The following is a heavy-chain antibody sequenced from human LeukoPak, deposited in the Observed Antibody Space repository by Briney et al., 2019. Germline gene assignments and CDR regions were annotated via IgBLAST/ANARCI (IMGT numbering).Heavy chain of an antibody. V-gene: IGHV4-59*01. CDR1: GRSIISYY. J-gene: IGHJ4*02. CDR3: ARDDYGGDYYFDY. D-gene: IGHD4-23*01. CDR2: IYYSGRT. Sequence: SETLSLTCTVSGRSIISYYWSWIRQPPGKGLEWIRYIYYSGRTNSNPSLNSPVTISVDPSKNQFSLKLRSVTAANTAVYYWARDDYGGDYYFDYWGQGNLVTVSS.